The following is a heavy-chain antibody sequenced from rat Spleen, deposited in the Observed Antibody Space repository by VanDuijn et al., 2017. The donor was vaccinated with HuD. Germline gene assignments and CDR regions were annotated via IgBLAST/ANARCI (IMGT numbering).Heavy chain of an antibody. D-gene: IGHD1-2*01. CDR3: TRGAAGDY. CDR1: GFTFSDYY. J-gene: IGHJ2*01. Sequence: EVQLVESGGGLVQPGRSLKLSCAASGFTFSDYYMAWVRQAPKKGLEWVASISYEGSRAYYGDSVKGRFTISRDNAKSTLYLQMNSLRSEDTATYYCTRGAAGDYWGQGVMVTVSS. CDR2: ISYEGSRA. V-gene: IGHV5-22*01.